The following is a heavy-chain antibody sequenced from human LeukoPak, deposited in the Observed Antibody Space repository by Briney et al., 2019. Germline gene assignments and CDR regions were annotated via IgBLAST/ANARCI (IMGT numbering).Heavy chain of an antibody. CDR1: GFTFSNAW. CDR3: TTYLPRPSSTSWGSVIAIQDAFDI. D-gene: IGHD2-2*01. V-gene: IGHV3-15*01. CDR2: IKSKTDGGTT. J-gene: IGHJ3*02. Sequence: GGSLRLSCAASGFTFSNAWMSWVRQAPGKGLEWVGRIKSKTDGGTTDYAAPVKGRFTISRDDSKNTLYLQMNSLKTEDTAVYYCTTYLPRPSSTSWGSVIAIQDAFDIWGQGTMVTVSS.